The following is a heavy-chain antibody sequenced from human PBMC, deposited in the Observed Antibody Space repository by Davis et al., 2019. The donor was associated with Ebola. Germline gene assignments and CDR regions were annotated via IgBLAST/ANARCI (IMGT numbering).Heavy chain of an antibody. D-gene: IGHD6-13*01. Sequence: GESLKISCAASGFTFSSYSMSWVRQAPGKGLEWVSPISGSGVSTYYADSVKGRFTISRDNAKNSLYLQMNSLRVEDTAVYYCARDTTVAGGGQNYWGQGTLVTVSS. CDR3: ARDTTVAGGGQNY. V-gene: IGHV3-23*01. CDR2: ISGSGVST. CDR1: GFTFSSYS. J-gene: IGHJ4*02.